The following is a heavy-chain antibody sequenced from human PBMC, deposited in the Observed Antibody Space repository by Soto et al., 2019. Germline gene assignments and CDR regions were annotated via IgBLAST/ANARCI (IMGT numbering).Heavy chain of an antibody. CDR1: GYTFTSYG. CDR2: ISAYNGNT. Sequence: ASVKVSCKASGYTFTSYGISWVRQAPGQGLEWMGWISAYNGNTNYAQKLQGRVTMTTDTSTSTAYMELRSLRSDDTAVYYCARGPWDDFWSGAGRFDYWGQGALVTVSS. CDR3: ARGPWDDFWSGAGRFDY. V-gene: IGHV1-18*01. D-gene: IGHD3-3*01. J-gene: IGHJ4*02.